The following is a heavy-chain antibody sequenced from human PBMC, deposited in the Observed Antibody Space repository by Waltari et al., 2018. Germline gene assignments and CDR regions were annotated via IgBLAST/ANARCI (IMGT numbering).Heavy chain of an antibody. D-gene: IGHD4-17*01. CDR1: GFTFSSYA. Sequence: EVQLVESGGGLVQPGGSLRLSCAASGFTFSSYAMSWVRQAPGKGLEWVSAISGSGGSTYYADSVKGRFTISRDNSKNTLYLQMNSLRAEDTAVYYCAKVIWGAVTKALGGDAFDIWGQGTMVTVSS. V-gene: IGHV3-23*04. CDR2: ISGSGGST. J-gene: IGHJ3*02. CDR3: AKVIWGAVTKALGGDAFDI.